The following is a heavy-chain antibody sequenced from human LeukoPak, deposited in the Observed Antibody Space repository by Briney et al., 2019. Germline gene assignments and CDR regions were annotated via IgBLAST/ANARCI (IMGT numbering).Heavy chain of an antibody. Sequence: GGSLRLSCVVSGFTLKTFKMNWVRQAPGQGLEWVSSISSDSTYTSYADAVKGRFTISGDNAKNSMYLQMDSLRAEDTAVYYCARVRRDGYYFDSWGQGTLVTVSS. D-gene: IGHD5-24*01. V-gene: IGHV3-21*01. CDR2: ISSDSTYT. J-gene: IGHJ4*02. CDR3: ARVRRDGYYFDS. CDR1: GFTLKTFK.